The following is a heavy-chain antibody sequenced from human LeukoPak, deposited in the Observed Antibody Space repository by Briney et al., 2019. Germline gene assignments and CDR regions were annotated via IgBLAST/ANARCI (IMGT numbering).Heavy chain of an antibody. CDR2: IRYNGNNQ. CDR3: ARGQVKVRGVAAFDI. J-gene: IGHJ3*02. D-gene: IGHD3-10*01. Sequence: GGSLRLSCAASGFTFNNYGMHWVRQAPGKGLEWVAFIRYNGNNQYYADSVKGRFTISRDNSKNTLYLQMNSLRAEDTAVYYCARGQVKVRGVAAFDIWGQGTMVTVSS. CDR1: GFTFNNYG. V-gene: IGHV3-30*02.